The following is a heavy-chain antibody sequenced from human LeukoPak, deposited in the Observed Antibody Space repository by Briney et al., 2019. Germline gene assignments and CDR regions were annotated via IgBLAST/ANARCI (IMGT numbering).Heavy chain of an antibody. CDR2: ISSSSSYI. J-gene: IGHJ4*02. D-gene: IGHD1-26*01. CDR3: AKDLNSGSYLDY. CDR1: GFTFSSYS. V-gene: IGHV3-21*04. Sequence: TGGSLRLSCAASGFTFSSYSMNWVRQAPGKGLEWVSSISSSSSYIYYADSVKGRFTISRDNAKNTLYLQMNSLRAEDTAVYYCAKDLNSGSYLDYWGQGTLVTVSS.